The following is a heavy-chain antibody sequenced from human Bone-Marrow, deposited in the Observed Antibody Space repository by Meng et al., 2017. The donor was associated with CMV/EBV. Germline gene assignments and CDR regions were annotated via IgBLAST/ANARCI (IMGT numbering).Heavy chain of an antibody. CDR2: MNPNSGNT. V-gene: IGHV1-8*03. D-gene: IGHD2-2*01. CDR3: ARTKQYCSSTSCYPYYYYGTDV. Sequence: ASVKVSCKASGYTFTSYDINWVRQATGQGLEWMGWMNPNSGNTGYAQKFQGRVTITRNTSISTAYMELSSLRSEDTAVYYCARTKQYCSSTSCYPYYYYGTDVWGPGPTVTGSS. CDR1: GYTFTSYD. J-gene: IGHJ6*01.